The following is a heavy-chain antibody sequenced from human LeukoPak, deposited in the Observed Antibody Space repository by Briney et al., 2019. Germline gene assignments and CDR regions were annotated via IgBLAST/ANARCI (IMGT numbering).Heavy chain of an antibody. CDR2: INHSGST. CDR1: GGSFSGYY. Sequence: PSETLSLTCAVYGGSFSGYYWSWIRQPPGKGLEWIGEINHSGSTNYNPSLKSRVTISVDTSKNQFSLKLSSVTAAHTAVYYCARGSITIFGVVTMSNWFDPWGQGTLVTVSS. J-gene: IGHJ5*02. V-gene: IGHV4-34*01. CDR3: ARGSITIFGVVTMSNWFDP. D-gene: IGHD3-3*01.